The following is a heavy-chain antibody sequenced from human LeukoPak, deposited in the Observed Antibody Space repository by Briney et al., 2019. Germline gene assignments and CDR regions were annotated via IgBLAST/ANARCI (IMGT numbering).Heavy chain of an antibody. Sequence: SETLSLTCTVSGGSISSSSYYWGWIRQPPGKGLEWIGSIYYSGSTYYNPSLKSRVTISEDTSKNQFSLKLRSVTAADTAVYYCTFNLGSGSYAFDIWGQGTMVTVSS. CDR1: GGSISSSSYY. CDR3: TFNLGSGSYAFDI. CDR2: IYYSGST. V-gene: IGHV4-39*07. D-gene: IGHD3-10*01. J-gene: IGHJ3*02.